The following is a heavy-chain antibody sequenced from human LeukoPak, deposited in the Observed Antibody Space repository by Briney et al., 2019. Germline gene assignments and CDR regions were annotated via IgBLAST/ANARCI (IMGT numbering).Heavy chain of an antibody. CDR2: IRGSGGST. CDR3: AKDHSYDSSGYYLYFDY. V-gene: IGHV3-23*01. D-gene: IGHD3-22*01. CDR1: GFTFSSYA. Sequence: GGSLRHSCAASGFTFSSYAMSWVRQAPGKGLEWVSAIRGSGGSTYYADSVKGRSTISRDNSKNTLYLQMNSLRAEDTAVYYCAKDHSYDSSGYYLYFDYWGQGTLVTVSS. J-gene: IGHJ4*02.